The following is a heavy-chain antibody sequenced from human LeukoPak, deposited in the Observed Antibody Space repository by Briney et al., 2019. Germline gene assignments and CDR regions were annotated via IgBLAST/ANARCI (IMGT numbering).Heavy chain of an antibody. CDR1: GYTFTSYG. CDR3: ATGYCSGGSCYHYYYGMDV. CDR2: INPYNANT. D-gene: IGHD2-15*01. V-gene: IGHV1-18*01. Sequence: ASVKVSCKASGYTFTSYGISWLRQAPGQGLEWMGWINPYNANTNYAQKLQGRVIMTTDTSTDTAYMELSSLRSEDTAVYYCATGYCSGGSCYHYYYGMDVWGQGTTVTVSS. J-gene: IGHJ6*02.